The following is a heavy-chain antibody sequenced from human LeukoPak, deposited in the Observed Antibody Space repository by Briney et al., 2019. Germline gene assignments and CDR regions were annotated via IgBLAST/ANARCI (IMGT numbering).Heavy chain of an antibody. CDR2: IYHRGST. J-gene: IGHJ4*02. Sequence: SETLSLTCTVSGYSISNGYYWGWIRQPPGEGLEWVVSIYHRGSTYYNPSLRIRVTISLDTSKKKFSLKLTSVTAADTAVYFCARGAEYYAIWRGYAGYSDYWGQGISVTVSS. CDR1: GYSISNGYY. CDR3: ARGAEYYAIWRGYAGYSDY. V-gene: IGHV4-38-2*02. D-gene: IGHD3-3*01.